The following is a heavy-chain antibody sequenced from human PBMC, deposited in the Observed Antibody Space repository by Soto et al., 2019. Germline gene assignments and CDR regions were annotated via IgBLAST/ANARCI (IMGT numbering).Heavy chain of an antibody. CDR2: ISYDGSNK. CDR1: GFTFSSYG. V-gene: IGHV3-30*18. CDR3: AKGRLNWFDP. J-gene: IGHJ5*02. Sequence: QVQLVESGGGVVQPGRSLRLSCAASGFTFSSYGMHWVRQAPGKGLEWGAVISYDGSNKYYADSVKGRFTISRDNSKNTLYLQMNSLRAEDTAVYYCAKGRLNWFDPWGQGTLVTVSS.